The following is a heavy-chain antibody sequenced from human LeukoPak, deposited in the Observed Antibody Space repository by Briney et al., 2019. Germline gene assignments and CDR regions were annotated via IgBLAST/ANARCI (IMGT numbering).Heavy chain of an antibody. V-gene: IGHV3-9*03. D-gene: IGHD1-26*01. J-gene: IGHJ4*01. CDR1: GFTFSSYV. CDR3: AKDADPYGSGSYEY. Sequence: GGSLRLSCAASGFTFSSYVMHWVRQAPGKGLEWVSGISWNSGSIGYADSVKGRFTISRDNVKNSLYLQMNRLRAEDMALYYRAKDADPYGSGSYEYWGHGTLVTVSS. CDR2: ISWNSGSI.